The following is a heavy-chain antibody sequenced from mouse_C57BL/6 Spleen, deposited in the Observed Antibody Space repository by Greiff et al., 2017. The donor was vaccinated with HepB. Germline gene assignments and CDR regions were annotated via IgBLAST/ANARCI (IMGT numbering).Heavy chain of an antibody. Sequence: QVQLQQSGPGLVAPSQSLSITCTVSGFSLTSYGVHWVRQPPGKGLEWLVVIWSDGSTTYNSALKSRLSISKDNSKSQVFLKMNSLQTDDTAMYYCARQGTRLDSSGYGFAYWGQGTLVTVSA. J-gene: IGHJ3*01. V-gene: IGHV2-6-1*01. D-gene: IGHD3-2*02. CDR1: GFSLTSYG. CDR3: ARQGTRLDSSGYGFAY. CDR2: IWSDGST.